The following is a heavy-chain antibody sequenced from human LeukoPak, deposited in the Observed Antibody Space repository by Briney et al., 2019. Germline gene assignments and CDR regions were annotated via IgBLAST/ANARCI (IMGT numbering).Heavy chain of an antibody. CDR2: IKQDGSEK. V-gene: IGHV3-7*01. Sequence: GGSLRLSCAASGFTFSSYAMSWVRQAPGKGLEWVANIKQDGSEKYYVDSVKGRFTFSRDNAKNSLSLQMNSLRVEDTAVYYCATGTKQLGNWGQGTLVTVSS. J-gene: IGHJ4*02. CDR1: GFTFSSYA. CDR3: ATGTKQLGN. D-gene: IGHD6-13*01.